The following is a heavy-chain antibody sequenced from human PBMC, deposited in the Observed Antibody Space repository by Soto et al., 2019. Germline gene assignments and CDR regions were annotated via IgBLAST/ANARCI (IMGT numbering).Heavy chain of an antibody. CDR3: ARDRSSSWYGRGYHYYGMDV. CDR2: ISSSGNTI. Sequence: QVQLVESGGGLVKPGGSLRLSCAASGFTSSDYYMSWIRQAPGKGLEYISYISSSGNTIYNADSVRGRFTISRDDAKNSLYLQMNSLSAEDTAVYYCARDRSSSWYGRGYHYYGMDVWGRGTTVTVSS. D-gene: IGHD6-13*01. V-gene: IGHV3-11*01. J-gene: IGHJ6*02. CDR1: GFTSSDYY.